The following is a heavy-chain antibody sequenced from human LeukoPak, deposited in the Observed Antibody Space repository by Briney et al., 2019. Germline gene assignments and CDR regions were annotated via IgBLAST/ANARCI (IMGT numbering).Heavy chain of an antibody. J-gene: IGHJ4*02. D-gene: IGHD1-14*01. Sequence: SVKVSCKASGGTFSSYTISWVRQAPGQGLEWMGRIIPIFGTANYAQKFQGRVTITTDESTSTAYMELSSLRSEDTAVYYCARDLDGKPDDYWGQGTLVTVSS. CDR3: ARDLDGKPDDY. CDR1: GGTFSSYT. V-gene: IGHV1-69*05. CDR2: IIPIFGTA.